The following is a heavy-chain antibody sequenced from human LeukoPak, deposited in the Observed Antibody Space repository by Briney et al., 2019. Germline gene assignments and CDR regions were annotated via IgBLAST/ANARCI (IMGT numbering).Heavy chain of an antibody. CDR1: GFTFSSYS. CDR2: ISSSSSTI. V-gene: IGHV3-48*01. J-gene: IGHJ4*02. CDR3: ARDRHMGWYFDSNFDY. D-gene: IGHD3-9*01. Sequence: GGSLRLSCAASGFTFSSYSMNLVRQAPGKGLEWVSYISSSSSTIYYADSVKGRFTISRDNAKNSLYLQMNSLRAEDTAVYYCARDRHMGWYFDSNFDYWGQGTLVTVSS.